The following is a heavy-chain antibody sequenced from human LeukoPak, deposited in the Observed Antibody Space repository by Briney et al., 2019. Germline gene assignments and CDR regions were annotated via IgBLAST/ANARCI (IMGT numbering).Heavy chain of an antibody. Sequence: GASVKVSCKASGYTFTSYDINWVRQATGQGRVWMGWMNPNSSNTGYAQKFQGRVTMTRNTSISPAYMELSSLRSEDTAVYYCARAGYDNWFDPWGQGTLVTVSS. V-gene: IGHV1-8*01. CDR2: MNPNSSNT. J-gene: IGHJ5*02. D-gene: IGHD5-12*01. CDR1: GYTFTSYD. CDR3: ARAGYDNWFDP.